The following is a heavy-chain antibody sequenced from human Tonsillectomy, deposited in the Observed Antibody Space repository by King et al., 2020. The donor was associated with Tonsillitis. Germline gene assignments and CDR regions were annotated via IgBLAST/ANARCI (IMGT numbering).Heavy chain of an antibody. J-gene: IGHJ4*02. CDR1: GYIFTDDY. V-gene: IGHV1-2*02. D-gene: IGHD6-19*01. CDR3: ATYNVEVAGFDY. CDR2: INPNSGGT. Sequence: QLVQSGAEVKKPGASVKVSCKASGYIFTDDYMHWVRQAPGQGLEWMGGINPNSGGTNYAQKFQGRGTMTRDTSISTAYMELGRLRSDDTAVFYCATYNVEVAGFDYWGQGTLVTVSS.